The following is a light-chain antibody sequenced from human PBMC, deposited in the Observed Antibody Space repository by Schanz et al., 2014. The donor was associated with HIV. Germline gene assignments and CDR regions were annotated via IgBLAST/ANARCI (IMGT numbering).Light chain of an antibody. Sequence: EIVLTQSPGTLSLSPGERGTLSCRASQSVKSNFIGWYQQKPGQAPRLLIFGASNRATGIPDRFSGSGSGTDFTLTISRLEPEDFAVYYCQQYNNWPPWTFGQGTKVEIK. CDR2: GAS. CDR3: QQYNNWPPWT. CDR1: QSVKSNF. J-gene: IGKJ1*01. V-gene: IGKV3-20*01.